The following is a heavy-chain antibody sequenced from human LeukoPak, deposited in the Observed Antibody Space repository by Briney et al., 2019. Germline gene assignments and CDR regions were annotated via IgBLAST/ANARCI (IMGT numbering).Heavy chain of an antibody. J-gene: IGHJ5*02. D-gene: IGHD2-2*01. V-gene: IGHV3-9*01. CDR3: AQGRDKYQLLSKNWLDP. CDR1: GLTFDDYA. Sequence: GGSLRLSCAASGLTFDDYAMHWVRQAPGKGLEWVSGISWNSGSIGYADSVKGRFTISRDNAKNSLYLQMNSLRAEDTALYYCAQGRDKYQLLSKNWLDPWGQGTLVTVSS. CDR2: ISWNSGSI.